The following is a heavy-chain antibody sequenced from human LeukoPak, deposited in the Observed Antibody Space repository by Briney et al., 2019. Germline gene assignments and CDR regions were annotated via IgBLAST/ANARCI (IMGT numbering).Heavy chain of an antibody. D-gene: IGHD3-9*01. CDR2: ISYDGSNK. CDR3: AKQLYYDILTGYDY. Sequence: GGSLRLSCAASGFTFSSYGMHWVRQAPGKGLGWVAVISYDGSNKYYADSVKGRFTISRDNSKNTLYLQMNSLRAEDTAVYYCAKQLYYDILTGYDYWGQGTLVTVSS. V-gene: IGHV3-30*18. J-gene: IGHJ4*02. CDR1: GFTFSSYG.